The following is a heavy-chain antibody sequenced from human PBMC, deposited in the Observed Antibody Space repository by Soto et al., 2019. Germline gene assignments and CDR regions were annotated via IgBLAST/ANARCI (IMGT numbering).Heavy chain of an antibody. V-gene: IGHV3-21*01. Sequence: GGSLRLSCAASGFTFSSYSMNWVRQAPGKGLEWVSSISSSSSYIYYADSVKGRFTISRDNAKNSLYLQMNSLRAEDTAVYYCAREGLLYGMDVWGQGTTVTVSS. J-gene: IGHJ6*02. D-gene: IGHD5-18*01. CDR3: AREGLLYGMDV. CDR1: GFTFSSYS. CDR2: ISSSSSYI.